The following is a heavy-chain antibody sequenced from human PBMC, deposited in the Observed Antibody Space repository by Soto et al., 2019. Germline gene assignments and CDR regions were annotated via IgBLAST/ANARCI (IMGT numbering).Heavy chain of an antibody. CDR3: ARPSGSYLYYFDY. CDR2: IYYSGST. Sequence: QLQLQESSQGLVKPSETLSLTCTVSGGSISSNYYYWGWIRQPPGKGLEWIGSIYYSGSTYYNPSLKSRVTISVDTSKNQFSLKLSSVTAADTAVYYCARPSGSYLYYFDYWGQGTLVTVSS. J-gene: IGHJ4*02. CDR1: GGSISSNYYY. D-gene: IGHD1-26*01. V-gene: IGHV4-39*01.